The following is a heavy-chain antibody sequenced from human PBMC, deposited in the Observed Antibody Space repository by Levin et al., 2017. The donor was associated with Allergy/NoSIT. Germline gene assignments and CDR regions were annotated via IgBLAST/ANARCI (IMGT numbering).Heavy chain of an antibody. CDR1: GGSFSGYY. D-gene: IGHD3-22*01. J-gene: IGHJ4*02. CDR2: INHSGST. CDR3: ARGFRVVVIYYFDY. V-gene: IGHV4-34*01. Sequence: SQTLSLTCAVYGGSFSGYYWSWIRQPPGKGLEWIGEINHSGSTNYNPSLKSRVTISVDTSKNQFSLKLSSVTAADTAVYYCARGFRVVVIYYFDYWGQGTLVTVSS.